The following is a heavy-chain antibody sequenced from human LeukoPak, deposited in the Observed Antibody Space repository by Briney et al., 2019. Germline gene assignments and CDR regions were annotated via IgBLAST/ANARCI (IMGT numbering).Heavy chain of an antibody. CDR2: ISSASGII. CDR1: GFIFKNYY. V-gene: IGHV3-48*01. CDR3: ARTDGFDI. J-gene: IGHJ3*02. Sequence: QPGGSLRLSCAASGFIFKNYYMNWVRQAPGKGLEWVSYISSASGIIYYADSVKGRFTISRDNAKNALYLQMNSLRADDTAVYYCARTDGFDIWGQGTMVTVSS.